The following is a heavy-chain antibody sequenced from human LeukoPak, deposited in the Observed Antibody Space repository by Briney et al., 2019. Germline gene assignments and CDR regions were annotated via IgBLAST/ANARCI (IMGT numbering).Heavy chain of an antibody. Sequence: GGSLRLSCEGSAFIFSGHWMNWVRQTPGKGLEWVATIKEDGSERQYVDSVKGRFSISRDNTKGSLFLQLNSLRAEDTAVYYCASTLAVTLKRNYFDYWGQGTLVTVSS. J-gene: IGHJ4*02. CDR2: IKEDGSER. V-gene: IGHV3-7*03. D-gene: IGHD2-21*02. CDR1: AFIFSGHW. CDR3: ASTLAVTLKRNYFDY.